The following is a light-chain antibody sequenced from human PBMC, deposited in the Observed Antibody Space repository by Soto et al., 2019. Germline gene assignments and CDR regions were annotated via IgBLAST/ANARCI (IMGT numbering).Light chain of an antibody. CDR3: QQGYSTLIT. Sequence: DIQMTQSPSSLSSSVGDIVTITCGASQSISSYLNWYQQKPGKAPKLLIYAASSLQSGVPSRFSGSGSGTDFTLTISSLQPEDFATYYCQQGYSTLITFGQGTRLEI. CDR2: AAS. CDR1: QSISSY. J-gene: IGKJ5*01. V-gene: IGKV1-39*01.